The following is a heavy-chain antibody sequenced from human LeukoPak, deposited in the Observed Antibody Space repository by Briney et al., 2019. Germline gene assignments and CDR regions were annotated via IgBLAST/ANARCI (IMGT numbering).Heavy chain of an antibody. CDR2: IYPGDSDT. CDR1: GYSFTSYW. CDR3: ARPPSDYYDSSGYISDAFDI. V-gene: IGHV5-51*01. J-gene: IGHJ3*02. Sequence: GESLKISCKGPGYSFTSYWIGWVRQMPGKGLEWMGIIYPGDSDTRYSPSFQGQVTISADKSISTAYLQSSSLKASDTAMYYCARPPSDYYDSSGYISDAFDIWGQGTMVTVSS. D-gene: IGHD3-22*01.